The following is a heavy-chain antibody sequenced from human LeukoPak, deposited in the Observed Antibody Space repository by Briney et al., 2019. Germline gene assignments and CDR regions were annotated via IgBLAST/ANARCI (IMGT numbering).Heavy chain of an antibody. D-gene: IGHD3-22*01. V-gene: IGHV3-20*04. CDR3: ARDGKGVASDSSGYDVDY. CDR2: INWNGGSI. Sequence: GGSLRLSCAASGFTFHDHGMSWVGQAPGKGLEWVSGINWNGGSIGYANSVKGRFTISRDNAKNSLYLQMNSLRAEDTAVYYCARDGKGVASDSSGYDVDYWGQGTLVTVSS. J-gene: IGHJ4*02. CDR1: GFTFHDHG.